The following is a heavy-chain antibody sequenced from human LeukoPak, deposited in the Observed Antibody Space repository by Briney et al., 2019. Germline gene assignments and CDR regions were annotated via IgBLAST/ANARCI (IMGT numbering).Heavy chain of an antibody. V-gene: IGHV5-51*01. CDR1: GYSFSTYW. CDR2: IYPFDSDT. J-gene: IGHJ3*02. CDR3: ARRVDKGRFLEWLYAFDI. D-gene: IGHD3-3*01. Sequence: GESLKISCKGSGYSFSTYWIGWVRQMPGKGLEWMAIIYPFDSDTRYSPSFQGQVTISADKSISTAYLQWSSLKASDTAMYYCARRVDKGRFLEWLYAFDIWGQGTMVTVSS.